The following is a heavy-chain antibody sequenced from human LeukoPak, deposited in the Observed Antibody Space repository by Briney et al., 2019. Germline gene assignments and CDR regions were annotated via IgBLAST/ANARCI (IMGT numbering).Heavy chain of an antibody. J-gene: IGHJ4*02. CDR3: ARLRSRGITMVRGNFDY. CDR1: GGSISSSSYY. Sequence: SETLSLTCTVSGGSISSSSYYWGWVRQPPGKGLEWIGSIYYSGSTYYNPSLKSRVTISVDTSKNQFSLKLSSVTAADTAVYYCARLRSRGITMVRGNFDYWGQGTLVTVSS. CDR2: IYYSGST. V-gene: IGHV4-39*01. D-gene: IGHD3-10*01.